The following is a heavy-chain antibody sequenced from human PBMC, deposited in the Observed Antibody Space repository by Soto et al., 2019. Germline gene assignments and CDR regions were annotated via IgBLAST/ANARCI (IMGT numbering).Heavy chain of an antibody. J-gene: IGHJ6*03. CDR3: ARGLRRYDILTEPGSGMDV. D-gene: IGHD3-9*01. CDR1: GGSFSGYY. CDR2: INHSGST. V-gene: IGHV4-34*01. Sequence: QVQLQQWGAGLLKPSETLSLTCAVYGGSFSGYYWSWIRQPPGKGLEWIGEINHSGSTNYNPSLKSRVTISVDTSKNQFSLKLSSVTAADTAVYYCARGLRRYDILTEPGSGMDVWGKGTTVTVSS.